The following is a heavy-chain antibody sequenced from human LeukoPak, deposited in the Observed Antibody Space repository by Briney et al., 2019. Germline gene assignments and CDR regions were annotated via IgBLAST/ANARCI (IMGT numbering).Heavy chain of an antibody. CDR2: IRYDGSNK. CDR1: GFTFSSYG. CDR3: AKAPSITMVRGVISYYYGMDV. D-gene: IGHD3-10*01. V-gene: IGHV3-30*02. J-gene: IGHJ6*02. Sequence: GGSLRLSCAVSGFTFSSYGMHWVRQPPGKGLEWVAFIRYDGSNKYYADSVKGRFTISRDNYKNTLYLQMDSLRAEDTAVYYWAKAPSITMVRGVISYYYGMDVWGQGTTVTVSS.